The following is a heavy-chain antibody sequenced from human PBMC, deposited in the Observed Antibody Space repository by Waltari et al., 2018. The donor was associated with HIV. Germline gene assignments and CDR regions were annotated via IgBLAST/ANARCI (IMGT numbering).Heavy chain of an antibody. CDR1: GGSFSGYY. J-gene: IGHJ6*02. Sequence: QVQLQQWGAGLLKPSETLSLTCAVYGGSFSGYYWSWIRQPPGKGLEWIGEINHSGSTNYNPSLKSRVTISVDTSKNQFSLKLSSVTAADTAVYYCARGRGDCSGGSCFVPPLDVWGQGTTVTVSS. CDR2: INHSGST. V-gene: IGHV4-34*01. D-gene: IGHD2-15*01. CDR3: ARGRGDCSGGSCFVPPLDV.